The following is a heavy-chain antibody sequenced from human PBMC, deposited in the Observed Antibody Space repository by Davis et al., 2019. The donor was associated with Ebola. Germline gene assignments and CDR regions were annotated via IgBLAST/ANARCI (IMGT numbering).Heavy chain of an antibody. CDR1: GYTFTRYD. CDR2: MNPNSGNT. J-gene: IGHJ4*02. CDR3: ASGLGYSGYEPFDN. D-gene: IGHD5-12*01. Sequence: ASVKVSCKASGYTFTRYDINWVRQATGQGPEWMGWMNPNSGNTGYAQKFQGRVTITRNTSISTAYMELSSLRSEDTAVYYCASGLGYSGYEPFDNWGQGTLVTVSS. V-gene: IGHV1-8*03.